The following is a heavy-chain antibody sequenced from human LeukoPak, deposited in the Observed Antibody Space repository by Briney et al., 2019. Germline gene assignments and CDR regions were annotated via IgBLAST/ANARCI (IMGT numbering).Heavy chain of an antibody. J-gene: IGHJ4*02. Sequence: PGGSLGLSCAASGFTFSSYVMSWVRQAPGKGLEWVSGISGSGYSTYYADSVKGRFTISRDNSKNTLYLQMNSLRAEDTAVYYCAKDPQYSGYLDYWGQGTLVTVSS. D-gene: IGHD5-12*01. CDR2: ISGSGYST. CDR1: GFTFSSYV. CDR3: AKDPQYSGYLDY. V-gene: IGHV3-23*01.